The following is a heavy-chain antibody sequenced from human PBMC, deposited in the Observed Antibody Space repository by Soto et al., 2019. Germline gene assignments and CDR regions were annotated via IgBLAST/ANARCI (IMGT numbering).Heavy chain of an antibody. CDR2: ISAYNGNT. J-gene: IGHJ6*02. CDR1: GYTFTSYG. D-gene: IGHD2-15*01. V-gene: IGHV1-18*01. Sequence: GPSVKVSCKASGYTFTSYGISWVRQAPGQGLEWMGWISAYNGNTNYAQKLQGRVTMTTDTSTSTAYMELRSLRSDDTAVYYCARENVVVVAAPRNYYYYGMDVWGQGTTVTVSS. CDR3: ARENVVVVAAPRNYYYYGMDV.